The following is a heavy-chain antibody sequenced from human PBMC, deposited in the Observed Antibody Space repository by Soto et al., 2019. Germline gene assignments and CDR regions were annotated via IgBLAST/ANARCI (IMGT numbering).Heavy chain of an antibody. CDR3: AKAHGPVVINLLVDY. J-gene: IGHJ4*02. CDR1: GFTFSSYA. D-gene: IGHD3-22*01. Sequence: GGSLRLSCAASGFTFSSYAMSWVRQAPGKGLEWVSAISGSGGSTYYADSVKGRFTISRDNSKNTLYLQMNSLRAEDTAVYYCAKAHGPVVINLLVDYWGQGTLVTVSS. V-gene: IGHV3-23*01. CDR2: ISGSGGST.